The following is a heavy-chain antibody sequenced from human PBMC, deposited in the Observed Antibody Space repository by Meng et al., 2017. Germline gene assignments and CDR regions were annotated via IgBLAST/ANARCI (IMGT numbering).Heavy chain of an antibody. CDR3: ARDRGAVAGTNFDY. Sequence: QGPGQESGPGLVKPSGTLPLTAVFPGGSIRSSNWWSWVRQPPGKGLEWIGEIYHSGSTNYNPSLKSRVTISVDKSKNQFSLKLSSVTAADTAVYYCARDRGAVAGTNFDYWGQGTLVTVSS. V-gene: IGHV4-4*02. J-gene: IGHJ4*02. CDR2: IYHSGST. D-gene: IGHD6-19*01. CDR1: GGSIRSSNW.